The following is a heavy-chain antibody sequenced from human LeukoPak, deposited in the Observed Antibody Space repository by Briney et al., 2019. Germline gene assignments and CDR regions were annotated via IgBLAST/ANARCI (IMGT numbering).Heavy chain of an antibody. J-gene: IGHJ4*02. CDR3: AAWQNRLFDY. CDR1: GFTFSGYW. V-gene: IGHV3-7*03. Sequence: GGSLRLSCAASGFTFSGYWMSWVRQTPDKGLEWVATIKRDGSEIYYVDSVKGRFTISRDNAENSLYLQMNSLRADDTAVYYCAAWQNRLFDYWGQGTLVTVSS. CDR2: IKRDGSEI. D-gene: IGHD2/OR15-2a*01.